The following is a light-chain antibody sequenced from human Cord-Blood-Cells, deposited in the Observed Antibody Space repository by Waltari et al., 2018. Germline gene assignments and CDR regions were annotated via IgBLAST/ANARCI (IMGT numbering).Light chain of an antibody. Sequence: QSVLTQPPSVSGAPGQRVPISCTGSSSNIGAGYDVHWYQQLPGTAPKLLIYGNSTRPSGVPDRFSGSKSGTSASLAITGLQAEDEADYYCQSYDSSLSGSVFGGGTKLTVL. CDR3: QSYDSSLSGSV. CDR1: SSNIGAGYD. CDR2: GNS. V-gene: IGLV1-40*01. J-gene: IGLJ3*02.